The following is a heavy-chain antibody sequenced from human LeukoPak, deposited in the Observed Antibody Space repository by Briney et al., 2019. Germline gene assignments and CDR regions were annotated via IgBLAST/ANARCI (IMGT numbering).Heavy chain of an antibody. CDR1: GFTFSSCG. V-gene: IGHV3-33*01. CDR3: ARVERGTIFGVVINYGMDV. J-gene: IGHJ6*02. CDR2: IWYDGSNK. Sequence: GGSLRLSRAASGFTFSSCGMHWVRQAPGKGLEWVSLIWYDGSNKYYADSVKGRFTISRDNSKNTLYLQMNSLRAEDTAVYYCARVERGTIFGVVINYGMDVWGQGTTVTVSS. D-gene: IGHD3-3*01.